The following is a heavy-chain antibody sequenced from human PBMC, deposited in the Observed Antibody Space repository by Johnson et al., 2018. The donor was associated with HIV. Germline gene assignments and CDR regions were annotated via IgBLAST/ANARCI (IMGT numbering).Heavy chain of an antibody. D-gene: IGHD1-26*01. Sequence: QVQLVESGGDLVKPGGSLRLSCAASGFIFSDYSMSWVRQAPGKGLEWVSYYVDSVKGRFTISRDNAKNSPYLQMNSLRAEDTAVYYCAREKWELLSAFDIWGQGTMVTVSS. J-gene: IGHJ3*02. CDR1: GFIFSDYS. V-gene: IGHV3-11*05. CDR3: AREKWELLSAFDI.